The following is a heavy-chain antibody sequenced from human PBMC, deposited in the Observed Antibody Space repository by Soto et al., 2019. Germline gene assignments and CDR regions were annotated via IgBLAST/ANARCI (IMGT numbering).Heavy chain of an antibody. D-gene: IGHD3-22*01. J-gene: IGHJ6*02. CDR3: ARLGSSFYSYYYYGMDV. V-gene: IGHV1-18*01. CDR1: GYTFTSYG. Sequence: ASVKVSCKASGYTFTSYGISWVRQAPGQGLEWMGWISAYNGNTNYAQKLQGRVTMTTDTSTSTAYMELRSLRSDDTAVYYCARLGSSFYSYYYYGMDVWGQRTTVTVSS. CDR2: ISAYNGNT.